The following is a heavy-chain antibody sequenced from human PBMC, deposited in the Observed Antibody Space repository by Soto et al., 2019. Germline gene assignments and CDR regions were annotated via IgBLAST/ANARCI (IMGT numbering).Heavy chain of an antibody. CDR2: ISYDGSNK. CDR1: GFTFSSYA. D-gene: IGHD3-22*01. Sequence: QVQLVESGGGVVQPGRSLRLSCAASGFTFSSYAMHWVRQAPGKGLEWVAVISYDGSNKYCADSVKGRFTISRDNSKNTRYQQMNRLTAEDTAVYYWARASSGAMIDYSAAGTLVSVSS. J-gene: IGHJ4*02. CDR3: ARASSGAMIDY. V-gene: IGHV3-30-3*01.